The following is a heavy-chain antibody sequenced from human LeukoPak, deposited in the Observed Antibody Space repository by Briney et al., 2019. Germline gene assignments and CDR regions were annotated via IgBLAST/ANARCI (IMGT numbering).Heavy chain of an antibody. Sequence: GGSLRLSCAASGFTVSRNYMNWVRQAPGKGLEWVSYISSSSSTIYYADSVKGRFTISRDNAKNSLYLQMNSLRAEDMAVYYCAIKLVAIRGFDYWGQGTLVTVSS. J-gene: IGHJ4*02. CDR2: ISSSSSTI. D-gene: IGHD2-8*02. CDR3: AIKLVAIRGFDY. CDR1: GFTVSRNY. V-gene: IGHV3-48*01.